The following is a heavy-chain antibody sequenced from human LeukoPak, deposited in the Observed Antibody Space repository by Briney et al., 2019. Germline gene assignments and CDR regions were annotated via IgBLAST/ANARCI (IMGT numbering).Heavy chain of an antibody. J-gene: IGHJ5*02. CDR3: ARHVLDDSSGYYFSGDPNWFDP. CDR1: GGSISSYY. V-gene: IGHV4-59*08. D-gene: IGHD3-22*01. CDR2: IYYSGST. Sequence: PSETLSLTCTVSGGSISSYYWSWIRQPPGKGLEWIGYIYYSGSTNYNPSLKSRVTISVDTSKNQFSLKLSSVTAADTAVYYCARHVLDDSSGYYFSGDPNWFDPWGQGALVTVSS.